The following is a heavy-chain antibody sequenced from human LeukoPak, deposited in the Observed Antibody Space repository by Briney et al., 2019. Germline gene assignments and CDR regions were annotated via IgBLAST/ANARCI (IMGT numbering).Heavy chain of an antibody. Sequence: GGSLRLSCAASGFTFSSYSMNWVRQAPGKGLEWVSSISSSSSYIYYVDSVKGRITISRDNAKNSLFLQMNTLRAEDTAVYYCARDPYSSTWSYGMDVWGQGTTVTVSS. CDR1: GFTFSSYS. CDR2: ISSSSSYI. V-gene: IGHV3-21*04. J-gene: IGHJ6*02. CDR3: ARDPYSSTWSYGMDV. D-gene: IGHD6-6*01.